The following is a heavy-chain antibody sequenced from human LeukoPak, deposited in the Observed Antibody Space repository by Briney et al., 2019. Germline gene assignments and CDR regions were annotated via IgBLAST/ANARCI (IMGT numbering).Heavy chain of an antibody. CDR3: ARGKTIFGVVTGNDY. CDR2: IYYSGST. CDR1: GGPISSHY. V-gene: IGHV4-59*11. D-gene: IGHD3-3*01. J-gene: IGHJ4*02. Sequence: SETLSLTCAVSGGPISSHYWSWIRQPPGKGLEWIGYIYYSGSTNYNPSLKSRVTISVDTSKNQFSLKLSSVTAADTAVYYCARGKTIFGVVTGNDYWGQGTLVTVSS.